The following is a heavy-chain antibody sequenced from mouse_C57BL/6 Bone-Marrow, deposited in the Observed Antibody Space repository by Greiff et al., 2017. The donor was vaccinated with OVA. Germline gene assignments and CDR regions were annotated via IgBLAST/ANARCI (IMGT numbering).Heavy chain of an antibody. Sequence: QVQLQQSGAELARPGASVKLSCKASGYTFTSYGISWVKQRTGQGLEWIGEIYPRSGNTYYNEKFKGKATLTADKSSSTAYMELRSLTSEDSAVYFCARPGYYLHWYFDVWGTGTTGTVSS. CDR3: ARPGYYLHWYFDV. D-gene: IGHD2-3*01. CDR1: GYTFTSYG. CDR2: IYPRSGNT. V-gene: IGHV1-81*01. J-gene: IGHJ1*03.